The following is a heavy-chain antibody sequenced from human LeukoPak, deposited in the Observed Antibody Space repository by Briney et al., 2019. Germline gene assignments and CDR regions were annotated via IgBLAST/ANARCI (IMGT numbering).Heavy chain of an antibody. V-gene: IGHV3-30*18. Sequence: GGSLRLSCAASGFTFSSYGVHWVRQAPGKGLEWVAVISYDGSNKYYADSVKGRFTISRDNSKNTLYLQMNSLRAEDTAVYYCAKGEDPIVATTTLHYWGQGTLVTVSS. J-gene: IGHJ4*02. CDR3: AKGEDPIVATTTLHY. CDR1: GFTFSSYG. D-gene: IGHD5-12*01. CDR2: ISYDGSNK.